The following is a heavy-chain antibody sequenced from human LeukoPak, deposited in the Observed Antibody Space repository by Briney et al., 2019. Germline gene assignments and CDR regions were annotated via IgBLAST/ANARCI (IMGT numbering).Heavy chain of an antibody. CDR3: ARDCVTSRYYYYGMDV. CDR1: GFTFSSYA. CDR2: ISYDGSNK. V-gene: IGHV3-30*04. J-gene: IGHJ6*02. Sequence: PGGSLRLSCAASGFTFSSYAMHWVRQAPGKGLEWVAVISYDGSNKYYPDSVKGRFTISRDNSKNTLYLQMNSLRTEDTAVYYCARDCVTSRYYYYGMDVWGQGTTVTVSS. D-gene: IGHD5/OR15-5a*01.